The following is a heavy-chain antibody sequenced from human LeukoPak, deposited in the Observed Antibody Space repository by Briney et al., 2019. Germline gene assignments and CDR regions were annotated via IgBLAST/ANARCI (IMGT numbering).Heavy chain of an antibody. CDR1: GGSISSSSYY. Sequence: PSETLSLTCTVSGGSISSSSYYWGWIRQPPGKGLEWIGSIYYSGSTYYNPSLKSRVTISVDTSKNQFSLKLSSVTAADTAVYYCARDSLYSSGWYRARGWFDPWGQGTLVTVSS. V-gene: IGHV4-39*07. D-gene: IGHD6-19*01. CDR2: IYYSGST. CDR3: ARDSLYSSGWYRARGWFDP. J-gene: IGHJ5*02.